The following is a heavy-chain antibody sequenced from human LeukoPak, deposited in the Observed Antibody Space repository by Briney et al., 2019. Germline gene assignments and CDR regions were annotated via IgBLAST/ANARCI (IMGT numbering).Heavy chain of an antibody. CDR3: ARRATSWYESWFDP. CDR2: IYYSGST. J-gene: IGHJ5*02. D-gene: IGHD6-13*01. V-gene: IGHV4-59*01. Sequence: KPSETLSLTCTVSDGSISSYYWSWIRQPPGKGLEWIGYIYYSGSTNYNPSLKSRVTISVDTSKNQFSLKLSSVTAADTAVYYCARRATSWYESWFDPWGQGTLVTVSS. CDR1: DGSISSYY.